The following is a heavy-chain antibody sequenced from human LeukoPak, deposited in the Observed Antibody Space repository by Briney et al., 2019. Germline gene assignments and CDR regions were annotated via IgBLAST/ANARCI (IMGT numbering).Heavy chain of an antibody. CDR1: GGSISSYY. CDR2: IYTSGGT. J-gene: IGHJ2*01. V-gene: IGHV4-4*07. CDR3: ATAYSRSPSDWYFDL. Sequence: SETLSLTCTVSGGSISSYYWSWIRQPAGKGLEWIGRIYTSGGTNYNPSLKSRVTMSVDTSKNQFSLKLSSVTAADTAVYYCATAYSRSPSDWYFDLWGRGTLVTVSS. D-gene: IGHD6-6*01.